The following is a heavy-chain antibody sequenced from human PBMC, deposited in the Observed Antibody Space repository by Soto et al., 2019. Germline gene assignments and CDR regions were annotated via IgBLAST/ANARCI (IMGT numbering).Heavy chain of an antibody. Sequence: GSLRLSCAASGFTFSSYDMHWVRQATGKGLEWVSAIGTAGDTYYPGSVKGRFTISRENAKNSLYLQMNSLRAGDTAVYYCARVYSSGYYWYFDLWGRGTLVTVSS. CDR2: IGTAGDT. V-gene: IGHV3-13*01. CDR1: GFTFSSYD. D-gene: IGHD6-19*01. J-gene: IGHJ2*01. CDR3: ARVYSSGYYWYFDL.